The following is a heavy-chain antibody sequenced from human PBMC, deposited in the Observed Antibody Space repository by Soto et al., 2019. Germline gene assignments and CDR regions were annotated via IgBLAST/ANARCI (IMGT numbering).Heavy chain of an antibody. CDR2: INAGNSNT. Sequence: ASVKVSCKASGYTFTSYAMHWVRQAPGQRLEWTGWINAGNSNTKYSQKFQGRVAITRDTAASTAYMELSSLRSEDTAVYYCAREGLVPHHLPGAFDIWGQGTMVTVSS. V-gene: IGHV1-3*01. CDR1: GYTFTSYA. J-gene: IGHJ3*02. CDR3: AREGLVPHHLPGAFDI.